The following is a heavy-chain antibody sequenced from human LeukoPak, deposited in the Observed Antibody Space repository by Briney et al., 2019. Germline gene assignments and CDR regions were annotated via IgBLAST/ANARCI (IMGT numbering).Heavy chain of an antibody. V-gene: IGHV4-30-2*06. CDR2: IFHSGST. CDR1: GGSISSGDYS. D-gene: IGHD3-22*01. Sequence: SQTLSLTCAVSGGSISSGDYSWSWIRQSPGKGLEWIGYIFHSGSTYFNPSLTSRVTISVDRSMNQFSLKLSSVTAADTAVYYCARGPLTLKVVEYAFDIWGQGTMVTVSS. CDR3: ARGPLTLKVVEYAFDI. J-gene: IGHJ3*02.